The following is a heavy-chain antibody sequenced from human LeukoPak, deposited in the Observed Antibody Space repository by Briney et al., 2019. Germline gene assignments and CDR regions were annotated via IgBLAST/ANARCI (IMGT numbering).Heavy chain of an antibody. Sequence: GGSLRLSCAASGFTFSSSAMSWVRQAPGKGLEWVSGISGSGRSTNYADPVKGRFIISRDNSKNTLYLQMNSLRAEDTAVYYCVKLGFGELFDLTWFDPWAREPWSPSPQ. D-gene: IGHD3-10*01. V-gene: IGHV3-23*01. CDR3: VKLGFGELFDLTWFDP. J-gene: IGHJ5*02. CDR1: GFTFSSSA. CDR2: ISGSGRST.